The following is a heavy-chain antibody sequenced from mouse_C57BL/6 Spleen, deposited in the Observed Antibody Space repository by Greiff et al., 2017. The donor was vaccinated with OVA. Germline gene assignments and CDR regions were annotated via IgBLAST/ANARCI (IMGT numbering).Heavy chain of an antibody. J-gene: IGHJ4*01. CDR1: GYTFTSYW. CDR3: ARRGKDARGAVDY. V-gene: IGHV1-55*01. Sequence: VQLQQPGAELVKPGASVKMSCKASGYTFTSYWITWVKQRPGQGLEWIGDIYPGSGSTNYNEKFKSKATLTVDTSSSTAYMQLSSLTSEDSAVYYLARRGKDARGAVDYWSQGTSVAVSS. CDR2: IYPGSGST.